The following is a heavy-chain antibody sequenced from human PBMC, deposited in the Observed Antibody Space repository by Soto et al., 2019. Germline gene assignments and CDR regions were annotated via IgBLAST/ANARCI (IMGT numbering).Heavy chain of an antibody. CDR2: IYYSGST. D-gene: IGHD6-13*01. V-gene: IGHV4-30-4*01. CDR3: ARSTRVIGIAAAPTNWFDP. J-gene: IGHJ5*02. Sequence: SETLSLTCTVSGGSISSGDYYWSWIRQPPGKGLEWIGYIYYSGSTYYNPSLKSRVTISVDTSKNQFSLKLSSVTAADTAVYYCARSTRVIGIAAAPTNWFDPWGQGTLVTVSS. CDR1: GGSISSGDYY.